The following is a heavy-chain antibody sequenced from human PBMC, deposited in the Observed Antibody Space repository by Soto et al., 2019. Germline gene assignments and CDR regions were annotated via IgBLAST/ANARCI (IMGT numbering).Heavy chain of an antibody. CDR1: GGSISSSSYY. V-gene: IGHV4-39*01. Sequence: QLQLQESGPGLVKPSETLSLTCTVSGGSISSSSYYWGWIRQPPGKGLEWIGSIYYSGSTYYNPSLTSRVTISVDTSKNQFSLKLSSVTAADTAVYYCASRICSGGSCYSENWFDPWGQGTLVTVSS. J-gene: IGHJ5*02. CDR3: ASRICSGGSCYSENWFDP. CDR2: IYYSGST. D-gene: IGHD2-15*01.